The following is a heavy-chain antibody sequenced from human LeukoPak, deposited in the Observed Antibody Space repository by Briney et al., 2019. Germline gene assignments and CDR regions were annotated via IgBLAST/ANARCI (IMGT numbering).Heavy chain of an antibody. D-gene: IGHD7-27*01. CDR3: ARDGEDHYYDY. CDR1: GVTVSSNH. Sequence: GGSLRLSCAASGVTVSSNHMSWVRQAPGKGLEWVSIIYIGGTIYYADSVKGRFTISRDNSMNTVYLEMNSLRAEDTAVYYCARDGEDHYYDYWGQGTLVTVST. J-gene: IGHJ4*02. V-gene: IGHV3-66*01. CDR2: IYIGGTI.